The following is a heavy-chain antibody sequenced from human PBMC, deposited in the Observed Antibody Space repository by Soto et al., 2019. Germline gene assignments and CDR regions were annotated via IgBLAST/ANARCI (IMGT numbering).Heavy chain of an antibody. CDR1: GFTFSSYA. V-gene: IGHV3-23*01. J-gene: IGHJ6*02. CDR3: AKGVVLTTPYLGTGV. D-gene: IGHD2-21*02. CDR2: ISLSGGST. Sequence: PGGSLRLSCAASGFTFSSYAMSWVRQAPGKGLDWVSAISLSGGSTYYADSVKGRFTISRDNAKNTLYLQMNSLRAEDTAVYYCAKGVVLTTPYLGTGVWGQGTQVPVS.